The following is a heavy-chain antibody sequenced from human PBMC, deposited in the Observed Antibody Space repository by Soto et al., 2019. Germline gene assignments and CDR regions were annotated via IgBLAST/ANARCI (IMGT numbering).Heavy chain of an antibody. V-gene: IGHV3-74*01. J-gene: IGHJ6*02. CDR3: ARGNYYDMDV. CDR2: INGDGSAT. Sequence: GGSLRLSCAASGFTFSSYWVHWVHQAPGKGLVWVSRINGDGSATTYADSVKGRFTISRDNAKNTLYLQMNSLRAEDTAVYYCARGNYYDMDVWGQGTTVTVSS. CDR1: GFTFSSYW.